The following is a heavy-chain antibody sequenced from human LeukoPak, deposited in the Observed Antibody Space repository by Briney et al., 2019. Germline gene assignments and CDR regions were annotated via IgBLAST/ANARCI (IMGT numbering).Heavy chain of an antibody. CDR3: AKDRGDGSNRDGFFDY. V-gene: IGHV3-23*01. J-gene: IGHJ4*02. D-gene: IGHD5-24*01. CDR1: GFTFSNYA. CDR2: IGGVAGSA. Sequence: PGGSLRLSCAASGFTFSNYAMSWVRQAPGKGLEWVSGIGGVAGSAYYADSVKGRFTISRDNSNNTLYLQMNSLRVEDTAAYYCAKDRGDGSNRDGFFDYWGQGTLVTVSS.